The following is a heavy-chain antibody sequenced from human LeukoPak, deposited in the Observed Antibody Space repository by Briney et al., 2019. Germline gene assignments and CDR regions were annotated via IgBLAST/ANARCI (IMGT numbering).Heavy chain of an antibody. V-gene: IGHV1-8*03. CDR2: VNPKSGNT. CDR3: AKESDYGDYYFDY. Sequence: GASVKVSCNASGYSFTSYDINWVRQAPGLGLEWMGWVNPKSGNTGYKQKFQARVTITRDTSISAAYMELSSLTSDDTAVYYCAKESDYGDYYFDYWGQGTLVTVSS. J-gene: IGHJ4*02. CDR1: GYSFTSYD. D-gene: IGHD4-17*01.